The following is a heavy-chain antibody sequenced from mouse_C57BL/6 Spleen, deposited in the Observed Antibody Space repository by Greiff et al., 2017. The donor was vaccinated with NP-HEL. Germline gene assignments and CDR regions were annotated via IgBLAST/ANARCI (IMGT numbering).Heavy chain of an antibody. CDR3: ARDYYGSKFPWFAY. CDR2: IDPSDSYT. J-gene: IGHJ3*01. Sequence: QVQLQQSGAELVKPGASVKLSCKASGYTFTSYWMQWVKQRPGQGLEWIGEIDPSDSYTNYNQKFKGKATLTVDTSSSTAYMQLSSLTSEDSAVYYCARDYYGSKFPWFAYWGQGTLVTVSA. V-gene: IGHV1-50*01. CDR1: GYTFTSYW. D-gene: IGHD1-1*01.